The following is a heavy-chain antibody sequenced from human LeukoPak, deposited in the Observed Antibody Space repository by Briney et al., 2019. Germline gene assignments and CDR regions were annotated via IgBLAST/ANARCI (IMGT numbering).Heavy chain of an antibody. CDR1: CDSLSTYY. D-gene: IGHD2-21*02. CDR3: ARNASVATSRTWFDP. Sequence: SETLSLTCTVSCDSLSTYYWSWLRQPPGKGLEWIGYIGYISFGGSTTYNPSLKSRVAISVDTSRNQISLRLSSVTAADTAVYYWARNASVATSRTWFDPWGQGTLVTVSS. J-gene: IGHJ5*02. CDR2: IGYISFGGST. V-gene: IGHV4-59*08.